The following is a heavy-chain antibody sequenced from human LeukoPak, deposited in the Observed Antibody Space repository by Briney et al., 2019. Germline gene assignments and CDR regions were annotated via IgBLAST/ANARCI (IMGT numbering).Heavy chain of an antibody. CDR1: GFTFSNHG. Sequence: GGSLRLSCAASGFTFSNHGMHWVRQAPGKGLEWVAVISYDGSNKYYADSVKGRFTISRDNSKNTLYLQMNSLRGEDTAVYYCAKAKSSGYYVNYFGMDVWGQGTTVTVSS. CDR3: AKAKSSGYYVNYFGMDV. D-gene: IGHD3-22*01. CDR2: ISYDGSNK. J-gene: IGHJ6*02. V-gene: IGHV3-30*18.